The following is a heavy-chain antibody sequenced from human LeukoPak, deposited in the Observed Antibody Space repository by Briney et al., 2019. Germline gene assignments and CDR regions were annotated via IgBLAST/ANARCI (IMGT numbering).Heavy chain of an antibody. CDR2: ISTGGSTI. V-gene: IGHV3-48*01. CDR1: GFNFYSFT. J-gene: IGHJ4*02. CDR3: ATTTISGWVPFDY. Sequence: PGGSLRLSCVASGFNFYSFTTNWVRQAPGKGLEWVSYISTGGSTIYYRDSVKGRFTISRDNDKNTLFLQMNHLTADDTAVYYFATTTISGWVPFDYWGQGTLVAVSS. D-gene: IGHD6-25*01.